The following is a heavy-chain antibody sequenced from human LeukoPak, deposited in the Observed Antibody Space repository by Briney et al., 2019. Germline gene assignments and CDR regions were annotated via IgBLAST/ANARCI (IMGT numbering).Heavy chain of an antibody. CDR2: IYLGGGT. V-gene: IGHV3-53*01. CDR3: ASPSNNSRYAFDY. Sequence: GGSLRLSCAASGIAVTTNYMSWVRQAPGKGLEWVSVIYLGGGTHHADSVKGRFTISRDYSMSTLYLEMNSLRVEDTAIYYCASPSNNSRYAFDYWGQGTLVTVSS. CDR1: GIAVTTNY. J-gene: IGHJ4*02. D-gene: IGHD3-22*01.